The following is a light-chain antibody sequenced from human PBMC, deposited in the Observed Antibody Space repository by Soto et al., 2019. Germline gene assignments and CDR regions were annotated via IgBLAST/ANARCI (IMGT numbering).Light chain of an antibody. Sequence: EIVLTESPGTLSLSPGERGTLSCRASQSVISTYLAWYQQKPGQAPRVXIYGASSRATGIPDRFSGSGSGTEFTLTISRLEPEDFEVYYCQQYGSSPITFGQGTRLEIK. CDR2: GAS. J-gene: IGKJ5*01. CDR1: QSVISTY. CDR3: QQYGSSPIT. V-gene: IGKV3-20*01.